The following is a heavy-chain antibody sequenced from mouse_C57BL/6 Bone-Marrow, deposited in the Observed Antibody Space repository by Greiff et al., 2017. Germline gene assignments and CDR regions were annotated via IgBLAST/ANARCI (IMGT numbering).Heavy chain of an antibody. V-gene: IGHV4-1*01. Sequence: AAEGVDFSRYWMCWVRRAPGKGLEWIGEINLDSSTINYAPSLKDKFIISRDNAKNTLYLQMSKVRSEDTALYYCARRGYSNSYAMDYWGQGTSVTVSS. D-gene: IGHD2-5*01. CDR1: GVDFSRYW. CDR2: INLDSSTI. CDR3: ARRGYSNSYAMDY. J-gene: IGHJ4*01.